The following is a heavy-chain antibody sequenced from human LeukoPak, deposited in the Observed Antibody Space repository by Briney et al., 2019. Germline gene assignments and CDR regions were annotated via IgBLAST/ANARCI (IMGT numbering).Heavy chain of an antibody. J-gene: IGHJ3*02. CDR3: AKDYYDSSGFDAFDI. CDR2: INSDGSST. V-gene: IGHV3-74*01. Sequence: GGSLRLSCAASGFTFSSYWMHWVRQAPGKGLVWVSRINSDGSSTNYADSVKGRFTISRDNSKNTLYLQMNSLRAEDTAVYYCAKDYYDSSGFDAFDIWGQGTMVTVSS. D-gene: IGHD3-22*01. CDR1: GFTFSSYW.